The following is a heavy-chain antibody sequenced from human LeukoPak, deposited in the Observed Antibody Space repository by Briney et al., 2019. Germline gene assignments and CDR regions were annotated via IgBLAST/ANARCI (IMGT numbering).Heavy chain of an antibody. CDR2: VSSGFHA. D-gene: IGHD5-18*01. Sequence: PGGSLRLSCTASGFTLGSHDMHWVRQIPGQGLEWVAAVSSGFHAFFADSVQGRFTVSREDARNSLYLQMNSLRAGDTAVYYCVTEARGYQYTYFDYWGQGTLVTVSS. J-gene: IGHJ4*02. V-gene: IGHV3-13*01. CDR1: GFTLGSHD. CDR3: VTEARGYQYTYFDY.